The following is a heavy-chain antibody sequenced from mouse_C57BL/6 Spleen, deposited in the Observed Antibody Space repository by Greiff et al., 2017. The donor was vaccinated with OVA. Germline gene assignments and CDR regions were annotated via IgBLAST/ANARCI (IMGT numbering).Heavy chain of an antibody. CDR1: GYSITSGYY. CDR3: ARDNYSNYPFAY. V-gene: IGHV3-6*01. CDR2: ISYDGSN. D-gene: IGHD2-5*01. Sequence: EVQLVESGPGLVKPSQSLSLTCSVTGYSITSGYYWNWIRQFPGNKLEWMGYISYDGSNNYNPSLKNRISITRDTSKNQFFLKLNSVTTEDTATYYCARDNYSNYPFAYWGQGTLVTVSA. J-gene: IGHJ3*01.